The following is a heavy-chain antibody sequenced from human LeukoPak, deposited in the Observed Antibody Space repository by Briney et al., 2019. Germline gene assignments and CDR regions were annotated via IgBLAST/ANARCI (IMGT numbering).Heavy chain of an antibody. J-gene: IGHJ4*02. Sequence: AGGSLRLSCAASGFTFTSYWMSWVRQAPGKGLEWVSVIDNGGSTYYADSVKGRFTISRDNSKNTVYLQMNSLRAEDTAVYYCARDGSARSLGNWGQGTLVSVSS. D-gene: IGHD6-6*01. CDR3: ARDGSARSLGN. CDR2: IDNGGST. V-gene: IGHV3-53*01. CDR1: GFTFTSYW.